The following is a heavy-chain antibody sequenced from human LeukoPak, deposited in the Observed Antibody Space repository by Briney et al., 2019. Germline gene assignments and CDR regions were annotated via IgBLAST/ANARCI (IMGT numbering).Heavy chain of an antibody. D-gene: IGHD3-22*01. J-gene: IGHJ5*02. V-gene: IGHV3-21*01. CDR2: ISSSSSYI. CDR1: GFTFSSYS. CDR3: EVITTNNWFDP. Sequence: GGSLRLSCAASGFTFSSYSMNWVRQAPGKGLEWVSSISSSSSYIYYADSVKGRFTISRDNAKNSLYLQMSSLRAEDTAVYYCEVITTNNWFDPWGQGTLVTVSS.